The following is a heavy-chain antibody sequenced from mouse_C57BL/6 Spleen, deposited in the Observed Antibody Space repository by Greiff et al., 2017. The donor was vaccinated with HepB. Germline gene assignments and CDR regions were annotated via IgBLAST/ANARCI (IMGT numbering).Heavy chain of an antibody. D-gene: IGHD1-1*01. CDR2: IRNKANNHET. J-gene: IGHJ1*03. Sequence: EVQVVESGGGLVQPGGSMKLSCAASGFTFSDAWMDWVRQSPEKGLEWVAEIRNKANNHETYYAESVKGRFTISRADSKSSVYLQMNSLRAEDTDVYDCTRDYYGGRGILWDFDVWGTGTTVTVSS. CDR1: GFTFSDAW. V-gene: IGHV6-6*01. CDR3: TRDYYGGRGILWDFDV.